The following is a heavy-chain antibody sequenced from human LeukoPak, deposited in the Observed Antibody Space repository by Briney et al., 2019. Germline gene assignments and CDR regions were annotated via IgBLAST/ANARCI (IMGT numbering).Heavy chain of an antibody. CDR2: IGAAGDT. CDR1: GFTLSRYD. Sequence: PGGSLRLSCAASGFTLSRYDMHWVRQASGKGLKWVSGIGAAGDTYYADSVKGRFTISRESAKNSLYLQMNSLRAGDTAVYYCVRVGSNAFDIWGRGTMVTVSS. V-gene: IGHV3-13*04. CDR3: VRVGSNAFDI. D-gene: IGHD1-26*01. J-gene: IGHJ3*02.